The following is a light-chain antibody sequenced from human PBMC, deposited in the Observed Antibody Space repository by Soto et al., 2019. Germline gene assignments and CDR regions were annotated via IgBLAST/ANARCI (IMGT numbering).Light chain of an antibody. V-gene: IGKV3-20*01. CDR1: HSVSSDY. CDR2: GAS. CDR3: QHHCSS. J-gene: IGKJ3*01. Sequence: GSVAWWQREKATVVCRASHSVSSDYLAWYQQKPGQPPRLLIYGASSRATGVPERFSGSGSGTDFTLTTASLQPDDFAVYYCQHHCSSFGRGTKVDIK.